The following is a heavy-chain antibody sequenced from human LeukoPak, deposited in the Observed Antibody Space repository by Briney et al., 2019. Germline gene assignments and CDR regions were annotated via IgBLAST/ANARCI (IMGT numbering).Heavy chain of an antibody. Sequence: GGSLRLSCAASGFTFSSYAMSWVRQAPGKGLEWVSAISGSGDSTYYGDSVKGRFTISRDNSKNSLYLQMNSLRAEDTAIYYCARDSPDYGGKGFDYWGQGTLVTVSS. D-gene: IGHD4-23*01. J-gene: IGHJ4*02. CDR2: ISGSGDST. CDR1: GFTFSSYA. V-gene: IGHV3-23*01. CDR3: ARDSPDYGGKGFDY.